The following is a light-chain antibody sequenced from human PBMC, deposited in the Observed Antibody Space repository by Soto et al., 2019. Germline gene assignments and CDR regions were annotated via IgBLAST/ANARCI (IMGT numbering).Light chain of an antibody. Sequence: DIQMTQSPPTLSASVGDRVTITCRASQSIRHYLAWYQQMPGKAPKLLIYGASTVQSGVPSRFSGSGSGTAFTLPISSMPPDDFGNYFCQHPDSYSQTFGQGTKVEI. CDR3: QHPDSYSQT. V-gene: IGKV1-5*01. CDR2: GAS. J-gene: IGKJ1*01. CDR1: QSIRHY.